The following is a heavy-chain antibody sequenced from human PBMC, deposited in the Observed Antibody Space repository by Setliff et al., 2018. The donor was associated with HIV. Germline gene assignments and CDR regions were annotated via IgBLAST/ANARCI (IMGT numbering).Heavy chain of an antibody. Sequence: SETLSLTCTVSGGFISDHYWSWIRQPPRKGLEWLGSLYHTGSNNYNPSLKSRITVSVDRSKNQFSLKLTSVTAADTALYYCARVPPFSGSNFSWYFDLWGRGTLVTVSS. CDR1: GGFISDHY. D-gene: IGHD1-26*01. J-gene: IGHJ2*01. V-gene: IGHV4-59*11. CDR2: LYHTGSN. CDR3: ARVPPFSGSNFSWYFDL.